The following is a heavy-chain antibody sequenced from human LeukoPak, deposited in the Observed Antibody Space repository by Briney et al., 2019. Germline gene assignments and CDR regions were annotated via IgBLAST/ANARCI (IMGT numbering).Heavy chain of an antibody. CDR2: IYHSGST. V-gene: IGHV4-30-2*01. Sequence: PSQTLSLTCAVSGGSTSSGGYSWSWIRQPPGKGLEWIGYIYHSGSTYYNPSLKSRVTISVDRSKNQFSLKPSSVTAADTAVYYCARAPTYYYDTWGQGTLVTVSS. D-gene: IGHD3-22*01. CDR3: ARAPTYYYDT. CDR1: GGSTSSGGYS. J-gene: IGHJ4*02.